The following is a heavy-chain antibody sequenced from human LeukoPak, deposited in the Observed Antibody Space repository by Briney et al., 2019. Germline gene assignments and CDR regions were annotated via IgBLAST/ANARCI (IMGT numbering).Heavy chain of an antibody. V-gene: IGHV3-21*04. CDR2: ITSSSGDI. CDR1: GFSFSIYS. CDR3: GMDPNGDYIGAFDF. Sequence: PGGSLRLSCAASGFSFSIYSMNWVRQAPGRGLEWVSSITSSSGDIYYSDSLKGRFTISRDNAKNSLFLQMNSLRAEDTAVYYCGMDPNGDYIGAFDFWGQGTLVTVSS. J-gene: IGHJ3*01. D-gene: IGHD4-17*01.